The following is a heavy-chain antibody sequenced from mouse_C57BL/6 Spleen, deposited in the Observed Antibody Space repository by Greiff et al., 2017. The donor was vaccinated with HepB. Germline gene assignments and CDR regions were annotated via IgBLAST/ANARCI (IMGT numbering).Heavy chain of an antibody. J-gene: IGHJ2*01. D-gene: IGHD3-2*02. CDR3: AREGTAQAKGDY. Sequence: QVQLQQPGAELVKPGASVKMSCKASGYTFTSYWITWVKQRPGQGLEWIGDIYPGSGSTNYNEKFKSKATLTVDTSSSTAYMQLSSLTSEDSAVYYCAREGTAQAKGDYWGQGTTLTVSS. CDR1: GYTFTSYW. V-gene: IGHV1-55*01. CDR2: IYPGSGST.